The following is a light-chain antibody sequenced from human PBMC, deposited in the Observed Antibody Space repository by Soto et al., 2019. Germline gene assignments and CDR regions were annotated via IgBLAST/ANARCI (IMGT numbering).Light chain of an antibody. CDR1: QSVASD. J-gene: IGKJ1*01. CDR3: QQYNYWPQT. V-gene: IGKV3-15*01. Sequence: EIVMTQSPATLSVSPGERATLSCRANQSVASDFAWYQQKPGQAPTLLIYDASTRATGVPARFSGRGSGTECTLNISRLQSEDFAVYYCQQYNYWPQTFGQGTKVEI. CDR2: DAS.